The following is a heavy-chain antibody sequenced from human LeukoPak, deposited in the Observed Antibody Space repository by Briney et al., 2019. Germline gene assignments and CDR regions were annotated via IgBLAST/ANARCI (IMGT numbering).Heavy chain of an antibody. CDR2: IYYSGST. CDR3: ARAMVRVVIPDAFDI. CDR1: GGSVSSGSYY. V-gene: IGHV4-61*01. Sequence: PSETLSLTCTVSGGSVSSGSYYWSWIRQPPGKGLEWIGYIYYSGSTNYNPSLKSRVTISVDPSKNQFSLKLSSVTAADTAVYYCARAMVRVVIPDAFDISGQGTMVTVSS. J-gene: IGHJ3*02. D-gene: IGHD3-10*01.